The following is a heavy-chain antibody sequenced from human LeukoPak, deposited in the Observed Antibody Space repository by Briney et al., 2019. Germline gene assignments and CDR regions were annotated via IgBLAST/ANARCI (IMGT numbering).Heavy chain of an antibody. CDR2: INHSGST. Sequence: PSQTLSLTCAVYGGSFSGYYWSWIRQPPGKGLEWIGEINHSGSTNYNPSLKSRVTISVDTSKNQFSLKLSSVTGADTAVYYCARVAVAGRGHNWFDPWGQGTLVTVSS. CDR1: GGSFSGYY. V-gene: IGHV4-34*01. CDR3: ARVAVAGRGHNWFDP. J-gene: IGHJ5*02. D-gene: IGHD6-19*01.